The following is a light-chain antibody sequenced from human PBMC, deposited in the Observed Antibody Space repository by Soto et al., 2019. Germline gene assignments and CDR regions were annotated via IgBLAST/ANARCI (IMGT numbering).Light chain of an antibody. CDR1: QAVDTR. J-gene: IGKJ4*01. V-gene: IGKV3-20*01. Sequence: ELVLTQSPATLSSFPGARVTLSCRASQAVDTRLAWYQHKPGQAPRLLIYGASSRATGIPDRFTASGSGTEFTLAFSRLEPEDFAVYDCQQYGSSPTFGGGTKVDIK. CDR3: QQYGSSPT. CDR2: GAS.